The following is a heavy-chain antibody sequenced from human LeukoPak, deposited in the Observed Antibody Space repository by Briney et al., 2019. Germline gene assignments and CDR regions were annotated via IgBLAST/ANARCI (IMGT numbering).Heavy chain of an antibody. CDR2: IYYSGST. Sequence: WETLSLTCTVSDGSISSSSYFWGWIRQPPGMRLEWVGNIYYSGSTFYNPSLKSRVTISVDTSKNQSSLKLSSVTAADTAVYYCSRSVTTSYYYYGMDVWGQGTTVTVSS. V-gene: IGHV4-39*01. J-gene: IGHJ6*02. CDR1: DGSISSSSYF. CDR3: SRSVTTSYYYYGMDV. D-gene: IGHD3-3*01.